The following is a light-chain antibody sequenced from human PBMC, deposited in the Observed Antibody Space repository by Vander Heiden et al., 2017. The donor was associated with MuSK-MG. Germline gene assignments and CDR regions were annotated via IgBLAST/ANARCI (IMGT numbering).Light chain of an antibody. CDR1: SSDVGGYNY. CDR3: SSYTSSSTGV. J-gene: IGLJ2*01. CDR2: DVS. V-gene: IGLV2-14*03. Sequence: QSALPQPASVSGSPGRSITISCTGTSSDVGGYNYVSWYQQHPGKAPKLMIYDVSNRPSGVSNRFSGSKSGNTASLTISGLQAEDEADYYCSSYTSSSTGVFGGGTKLTVL.